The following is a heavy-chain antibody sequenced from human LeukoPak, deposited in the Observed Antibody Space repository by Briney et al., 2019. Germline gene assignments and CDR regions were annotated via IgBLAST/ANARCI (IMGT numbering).Heavy chain of an antibody. V-gene: IGHV3-30*18. Sequence: GGSLRLSCAASGFTFSSYGMHWVRQAPGKGLEWVAVISYDGSNKYYADSVKGRFTIYRDNSKNTLYLEMNSLRAEDTAVYYCAKDRTAWLVGYYFDYWGQGTLVTVSS. CDR2: ISYDGSNK. J-gene: IGHJ4*02. CDR1: GFTFSSYG. CDR3: AKDRTAWLVGYYFDY. D-gene: IGHD6-19*01.